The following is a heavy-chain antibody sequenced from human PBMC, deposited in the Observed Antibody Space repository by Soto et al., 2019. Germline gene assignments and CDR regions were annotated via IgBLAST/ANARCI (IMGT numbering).Heavy chain of an antibody. CDR2: ISSSSSTI. Sequence: PGGSLRLSCAASGFTFSSYSMNWVRQAPGKGLEWVSYISSSSSTIYYADSVKGRFTIPRDNAKNSLYLQMNSLRDEDTAVYYCAREFDVLLWFGELYPDAFDIWGQGTMVTVS. CDR1: GFTFSSYS. CDR3: AREFDVLLWFGELYPDAFDI. J-gene: IGHJ3*02. D-gene: IGHD3-10*01. V-gene: IGHV3-48*02.